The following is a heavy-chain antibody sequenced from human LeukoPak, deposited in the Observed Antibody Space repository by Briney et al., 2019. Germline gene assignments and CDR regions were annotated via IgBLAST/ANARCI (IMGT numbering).Heavy chain of an antibody. CDR1: GYTFTSYY. CDR2: INPSGDST. V-gene: IGHV1-46*01. J-gene: IGHJ6*02. CDR3: ARDLSFRDCSSTSCFGDYGMDV. Sequence: ASVKVSCKASGYTFTSYYMHWVRQAPGQGLGWMGIINPSGDSTSYAQKFQGRVTMTRDTSTSTVYMELSSLRSEDTAVYYCARDLSFRDCSSTSCFGDYGMDVWGQGTTVTVSS. D-gene: IGHD2-2*01.